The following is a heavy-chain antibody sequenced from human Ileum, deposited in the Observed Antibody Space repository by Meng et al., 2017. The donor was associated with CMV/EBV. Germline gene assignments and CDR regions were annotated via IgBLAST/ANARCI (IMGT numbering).Heavy chain of an antibody. Sequence: LPCPVDGGSFSGYYRSWSRQPPGKGLEWIGEINHSGSTPSLKSRVTISVDTSKNQFSLKLSSVTAADTAVYYCARGDDFWSGYYGYWGQGTLVTVSS. D-gene: IGHD3-3*01. V-gene: IGHV4-34*01. CDR1: GGSFSGYY. CDR2: INHSGST. CDR3: ARGDDFWSGYYGY. J-gene: IGHJ4*02.